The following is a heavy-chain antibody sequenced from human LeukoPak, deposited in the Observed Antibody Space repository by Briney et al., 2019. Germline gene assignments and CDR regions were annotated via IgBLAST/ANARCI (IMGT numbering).Heavy chain of an antibody. J-gene: IGHJ3*02. CDR3: ARGETEETGTRPDAFDI. CDR1: GYTFTGYY. Sequence: ASLKLSCKASGYTFTGYYMHWFRHGPGQGHELMWWINPNSGGTKYSQKFQGRVTMTRDTSISTAYMELTRLRSDDTAVYYCARGETEETGTRPDAFDIWGQGTMVTVSS. CDR2: INPNSGGT. D-gene: IGHD6-13*01. V-gene: IGHV1-2*02.